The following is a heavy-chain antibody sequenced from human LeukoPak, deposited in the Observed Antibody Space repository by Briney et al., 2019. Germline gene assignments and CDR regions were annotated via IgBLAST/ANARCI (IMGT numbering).Heavy chain of an antibody. CDR3: AKDHYDILTGYPTPPSY. CDR2: ISGSGGSA. V-gene: IGHV3-23*01. CDR1: GFTFSSYA. J-gene: IGHJ4*02. D-gene: IGHD3-9*01. Sequence: GGSLRLSCAASGFTFSSYAMSWVRQAPGKGLEWVSAISGSGGSAYYADSVKGQFTISRDNSKNTLYLQMNSLRAEDTAVYYCAKDHYDILTGYPTPPSYWGQGTLVTVSS.